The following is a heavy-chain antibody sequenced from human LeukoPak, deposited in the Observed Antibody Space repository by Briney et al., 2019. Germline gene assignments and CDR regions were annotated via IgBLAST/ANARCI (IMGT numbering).Heavy chain of an antibody. CDR2: INHSGST. J-gene: IGHJ4*02. V-gene: IGHV4-34*01. D-gene: IGHD6-13*01. Sequence: SETLSLTCAVYGGSFSGYYWSWIRQPPGKGLEWIGEINHSGSTNYNPSLKSRVTISVDTSKNQFSLSLTSVTAADTAVYYCARTADGLAAGTIDCWGQGNRVTVSS. CDR3: ARTADGLAAGTIDC. CDR1: GGSFSGYY.